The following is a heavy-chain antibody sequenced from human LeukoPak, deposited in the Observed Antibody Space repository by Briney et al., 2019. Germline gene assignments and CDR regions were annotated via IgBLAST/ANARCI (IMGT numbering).Heavy chain of an antibody. V-gene: IGHV3-20*04. Sequence: PGVSLRLSCAASGFTFDLYGMIGVRQAPGKGLEWVSDINWNGCSTGYADSVKGRFTISRDNAKNSLYLQMNSLRDEDTALYYCARDKKATYYYDSSGYYTGYDAFDIWGQGTMVTVS. D-gene: IGHD3-22*01. CDR1: GFTFDLYG. J-gene: IGHJ3*02. CDR2: INWNGCST. CDR3: ARDKKATYYYDSSGYYTGYDAFDI.